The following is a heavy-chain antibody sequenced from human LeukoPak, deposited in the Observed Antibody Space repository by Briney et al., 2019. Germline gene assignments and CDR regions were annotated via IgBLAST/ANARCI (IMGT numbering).Heavy chain of an antibody. CDR3: ARDLVIPQSPYYGLDV. J-gene: IGHJ6*02. CDR2: ITRSTTYL. D-gene: IGHD2-21*01. Sequence: AGGSLRLSCAASGFTFSTYRMNWVRQAPGKGLEWVSSITRSTTYLYYPDSAKGRFTISRDNAKNSLFLQMNSLRAEDTAVYYCARDLVIPQSPYYGLDVWGQGTTVIVSS. V-gene: IGHV3-21*01. CDR1: GFTFSTYR.